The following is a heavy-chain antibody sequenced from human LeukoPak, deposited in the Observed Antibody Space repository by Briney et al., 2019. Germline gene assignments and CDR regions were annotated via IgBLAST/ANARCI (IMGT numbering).Heavy chain of an antibody. V-gene: IGHV4-59*01. CDR2: IHYSGSI. J-gene: IGHJ4*02. D-gene: IGHD3-22*01. Sequence: SETLSLTCNVSGGSIVSYYWSWIRQPPGKGLEWIGYIHYSGSIKYNPSLKSRVTISLDTSKNQISLKLNSVTTADTAVYYCARLHPENSGYWDPSDYWGQGALVTVSS. CDR1: GGSIVSYY. CDR3: ARLHPENSGYWDPSDY.